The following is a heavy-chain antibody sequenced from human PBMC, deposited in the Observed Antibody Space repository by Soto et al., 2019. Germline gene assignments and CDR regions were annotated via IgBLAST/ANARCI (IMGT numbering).Heavy chain of an antibody. V-gene: IGHV3-33*01. Sequence: GGSLRLSCAASGFTFSSYGMHWVRQAPGKGLEWVAVIWYDGSNKYYADSVKGRFTISRDNSKNTLYLQMNSLRAEDTAVYYCARASGSWSYVDYWGQGPLVTVSS. D-gene: IGHD3-3*01. J-gene: IGHJ4*02. CDR1: GFTFSSYG. CDR3: ARASGSWSYVDY. CDR2: IWYDGSNK.